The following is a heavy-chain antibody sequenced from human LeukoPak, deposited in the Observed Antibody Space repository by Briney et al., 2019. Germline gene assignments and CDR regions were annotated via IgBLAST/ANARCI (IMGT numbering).Heavy chain of an antibody. V-gene: IGHV4-30-4*08. CDR3: ARDESIAVFDY. CDR1: GGSISSGDYY. CDR2: IYYSGST. Sequence: SETLSLTCTVSGGSISSGDYYWSWIRQPPGKGLEWIGYIYYSGSTYYNPSLKSRVTISVDTSKNRFSLKLSSVTAADTAVYYCARDESIAVFDYWGQGTLVTVSS. J-gene: IGHJ4*02. D-gene: IGHD6-6*01.